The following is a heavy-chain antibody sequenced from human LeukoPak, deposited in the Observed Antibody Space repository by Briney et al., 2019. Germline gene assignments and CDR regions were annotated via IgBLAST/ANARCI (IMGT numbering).Heavy chain of an antibody. CDR2: IDWDDDK. D-gene: IGHD3-10*01. CDR3: ARILMVRGLNWFDP. CDR1: GFSLSTSGMC. J-gene: IGHJ5*02. Sequence: RRSGPTLVNPTQTLTLTCTFSGFSLSTSGMCVSWIRQPPGEALEWLARIDWDDDKYYSTSLKTRLTISKDTSKNQVVHTMTNMDPVDTATYYCARILMVRGLNWFDPWGQGTLVTVSS. V-gene: IGHV2-70*11.